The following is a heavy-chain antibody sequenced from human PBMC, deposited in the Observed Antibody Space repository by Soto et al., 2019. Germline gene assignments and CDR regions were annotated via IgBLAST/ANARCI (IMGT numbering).Heavy chain of an antibody. J-gene: IGHJ6*02. CDR1: GYTFTGYY. D-gene: IGHD6-19*01. CDR3: ARDIGIAVAGAHYYYYGMDV. CDR2: INPNSGGT. V-gene: IGHV1-2*04. Sequence: GASVKVSCKASGYTFTGYYMHWVRQAPEQGLEWMGWINPNSGGTNYAQKFQGWVTMTRDTSISTAYMELSRLRSDDTAVYYCARDIGIAVAGAHYYYYGMDVWGQGTTVTVSS.